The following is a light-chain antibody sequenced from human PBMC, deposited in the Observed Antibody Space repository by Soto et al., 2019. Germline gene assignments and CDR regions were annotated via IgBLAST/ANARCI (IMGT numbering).Light chain of an antibody. CDR2: DAS. Sequence: EKVMTQSPATLSVSPGERATLSCRASQSVRSNLAWYQQKPGQPPRLLIYDASTRATGIPSRFSGSGSGTEFTLTISSLKSEDFAVYYCQQYDNWPRTFGHGTRVDFK. CDR3: QQYDNWPRT. CDR1: QSVRSN. V-gene: IGKV3-15*01. J-gene: IGKJ1*01.